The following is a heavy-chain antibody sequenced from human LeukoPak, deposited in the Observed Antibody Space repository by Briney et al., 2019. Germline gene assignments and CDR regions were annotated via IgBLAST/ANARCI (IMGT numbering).Heavy chain of an antibody. CDR1: GGSFSGYY. D-gene: IGHD3-22*01. J-gene: IGHJ4*02. CDR3: ATRDGSVYYDSSGHSFDY. CDR2: INHSGST. V-gene: IGHV4-34*01. Sequence: SETLSLTCAVYGGSFSGYYWSWIRQPPGKGLEWIGEINHSGSTNYNPPLKSRVTISVDTSKNQFSLKLSSVTAADTAVYYCATRDGSVYYDSSGHSFDYWGQGTLVTVSS.